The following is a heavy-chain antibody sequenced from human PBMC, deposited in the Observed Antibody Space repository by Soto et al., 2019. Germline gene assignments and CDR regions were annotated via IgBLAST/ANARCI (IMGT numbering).Heavy chain of an antibody. J-gene: IGHJ4*01. D-gene: IGHD2-15*01. CDR2: TYYRSKWYY. Sequence: SQTLSLTCVMTGDSVSSDSAGWSWVRQSPSRGLEWLGRTYYRSKWYYEYAVSVRGRITINPDTSKNQYSLQLNSVTPEDTAVYFFVLVVRYSPRSFDYCGQGTLLT. V-gene: IGHV6-1*01. CDR1: GDSVSSDSAG. CDR3: VLVVRYSPRSFDY.